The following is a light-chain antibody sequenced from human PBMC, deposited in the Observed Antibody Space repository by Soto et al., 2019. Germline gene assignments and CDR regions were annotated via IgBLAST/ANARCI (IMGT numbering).Light chain of an antibody. CDR2: EGS. V-gene: IGLV2-23*01. Sequence: QSALTQPASVSGSPGQSITISCTGASSDLAIYNYVSWYQQQPGKAPKLMIYEGSKRPSGVSNRFSGSKSGNTASLTISGLQAEDEADYYCCSYAGSSTPYVFGTGTKLTVL. CDR1: SSDLAIYNY. CDR3: CSYAGSSTPYV. J-gene: IGLJ1*01.